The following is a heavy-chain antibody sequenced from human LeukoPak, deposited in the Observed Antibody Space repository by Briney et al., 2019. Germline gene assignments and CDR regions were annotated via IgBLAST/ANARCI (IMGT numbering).Heavy chain of an antibody. CDR1: GFTFSSYA. Sequence: PGGSLRLSCAASGFTFSSYAMSWVRQAPGKGLEWVSAISGSGGSTYYADSVKGRFTISRDNSKNTLYLQMNSLRAEDTAVYYCAKGPAPIAVAGTDYRGQGTLVTVSP. V-gene: IGHV3-23*01. CDR3: AKGPAPIAVAGTDY. J-gene: IGHJ4*02. CDR2: ISGSGGST. D-gene: IGHD6-19*01.